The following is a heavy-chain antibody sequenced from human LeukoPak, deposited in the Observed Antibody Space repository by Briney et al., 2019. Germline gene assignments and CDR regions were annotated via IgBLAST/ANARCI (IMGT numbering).Heavy chain of an antibody. D-gene: IGHD5-18*01. CDR1: GYTFTSYG. V-gene: IGHV1-18*01. CDR2: ISAYNGNT. CDR3: ARDHEIYSYGSSPDFDY. J-gene: IGHJ4*02. Sequence: ASVKVSCKASGYTFTSYGISWVRQAPGQGLEWMGWISAYNGNTNYAQKLQGRVTMTTDTSTSTAYMELRSLRSDDTAVYYCARDHEIYSYGSSPDFDYWGQGTLVTVSS.